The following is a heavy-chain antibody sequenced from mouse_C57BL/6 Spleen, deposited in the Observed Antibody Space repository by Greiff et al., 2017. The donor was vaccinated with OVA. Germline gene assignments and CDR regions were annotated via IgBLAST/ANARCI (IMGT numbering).Heavy chain of an antibody. V-gene: IGHV1-59*01. D-gene: IGHD1-1*01. J-gene: IGHJ2*01. Sequence: QVQLQQSGAELVRPGTSVKLSCKASGYTFTSYWMHWVKQRPGQGLEWIGVIDPSDSYTNYNQKFKGKATLTVDTSSSTAYMQLSSLTSEDSAVYYCARFYYGSSSDYWGQGTTLTVSS. CDR3: ARFYYGSSSDY. CDR2: IDPSDSYT. CDR1: GYTFTSYW.